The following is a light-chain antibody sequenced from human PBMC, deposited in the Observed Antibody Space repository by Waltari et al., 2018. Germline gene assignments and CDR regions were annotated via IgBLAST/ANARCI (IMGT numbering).Light chain of an antibody. Sequence: DILVTQSPLSLPVTPGEPASISCRSSQSLLHRNGNNYLEWYLQKPVQSPQLLIYVGSNRASGVPDRFSGSGSGTDFTLRISRVEAEDVGVYYCMQSLQSLWTFGPGTKVEIK. CDR3: MQSLQSLWT. V-gene: IGKV2-28*01. CDR1: QSLLHRNGNNY. J-gene: IGKJ1*01. CDR2: VGS.